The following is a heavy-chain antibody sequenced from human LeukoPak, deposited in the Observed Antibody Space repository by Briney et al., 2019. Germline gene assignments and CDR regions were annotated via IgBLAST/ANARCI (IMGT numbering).Heavy chain of an antibody. V-gene: IGHV3-11*05. CDR1: GFTFSDYY. CDR2: ISTGSYYT. D-gene: IGHD2-21*02. J-gene: IGHJ4*02. Sequence: GGSLRLSCAASGFTFSDYYMSWIRQAPGRGLEWVSYISTGSYYTNYADSVKGRFTISRDNAKNSLYLQMNSLRAEDTALYYCARAEGGPATAIYWGQGTLVTVSS. CDR3: ARAEGGPATAIY.